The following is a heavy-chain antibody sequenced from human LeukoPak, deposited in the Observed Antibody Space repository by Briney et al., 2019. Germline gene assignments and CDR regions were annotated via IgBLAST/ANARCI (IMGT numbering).Heavy chain of an antibody. V-gene: IGHV3-30-3*01. CDR3: ARGRSPYYFDY. CDR2: ISYDGSNK. Sequence: GSLRLSCAASGFTFSSYAMHWVRQAPGKGLEWVAVISYDGSNKYYADSVKGRFTISRDNSKDTLYLQMNNLRAEDTAVYYCARGRSPYYFDYWGQGTLVTVSS. J-gene: IGHJ4*02. CDR1: GFTFSSYA.